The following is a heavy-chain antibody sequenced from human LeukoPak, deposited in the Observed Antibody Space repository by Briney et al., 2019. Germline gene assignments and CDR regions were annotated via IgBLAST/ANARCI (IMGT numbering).Heavy chain of an antibody. CDR3: ARSTRYSSSRYLVDY. J-gene: IGHJ4*02. Sequence: SETLSLTCTVSGGSINNYYWYWMRQPPGKGLECIGYTYYSGNTNYNPSLKSRVAISVDTSKNQFSLKLSSVTAADTAVYYCARSTRYSSSRYLVDYWGQGTLVTVSS. V-gene: IGHV4-59*08. D-gene: IGHD6-13*01. CDR2: TYYSGNT. CDR1: GGSINNYY.